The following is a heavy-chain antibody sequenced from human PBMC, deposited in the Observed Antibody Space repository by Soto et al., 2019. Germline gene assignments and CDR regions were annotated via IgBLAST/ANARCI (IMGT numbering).Heavy chain of an antibody. J-gene: IGHJ4*01. CDR1: GGSFSGYY. Sequence: PSETLSLTCAVYGGSFSGYYWSWIRQPPGKGLEWIGEINHSGSTNYNPSLKSRVTISVDTSKNQFSLKLSSVTAADTAVYYCARSSAGGCDWGHGTLVTGSS. CDR3: ARSSAGGCD. V-gene: IGHV4-34*01. D-gene: IGHD3-16*01. CDR2: INHSGST.